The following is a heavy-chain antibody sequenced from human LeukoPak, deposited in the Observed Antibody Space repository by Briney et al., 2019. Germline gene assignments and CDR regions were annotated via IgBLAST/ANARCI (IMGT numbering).Heavy chain of an antibody. V-gene: IGHV3-23*01. Sequence: GGSLRLSCAATGFSFRSYWMNWVRQAPGKGLEWVAGMSDSGGRTNYADSVKGRFTISRDNPKNTLYLQMNSLRAEDTAVYFCAKRGVVIRVILVGFHKEAYYFDSWGQGALVTVSS. CDR3: AKRGVVIRVILVGFHKEAYYFDS. D-gene: IGHD3-22*01. J-gene: IGHJ4*02. CDR1: GFSFRSYW. CDR2: MSDSGGRT.